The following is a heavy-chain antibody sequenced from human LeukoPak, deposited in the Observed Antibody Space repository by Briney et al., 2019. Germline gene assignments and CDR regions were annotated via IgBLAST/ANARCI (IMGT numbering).Heavy chain of an antibody. Sequence: GSLRLSCAASGFTFSSYWMSWVRQAPGRGLEWVANINQDGSETYYVDSVKGRFTISRDNAKNSLYLQMNSLRAEDTAVYYCARDHIYGDDFDYWGQGTLVTVSS. CDR1: GFTFSSYW. V-gene: IGHV3-7*03. CDR2: INQDGSET. D-gene: IGHD2/OR15-2a*01. J-gene: IGHJ4*02. CDR3: ARDHIYGDDFDY.